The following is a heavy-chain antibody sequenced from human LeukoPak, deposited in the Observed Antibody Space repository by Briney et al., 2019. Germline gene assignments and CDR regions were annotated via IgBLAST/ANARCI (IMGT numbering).Heavy chain of an antibody. Sequence: GESLKISCKGSGYSFTSYWIGWVRQMPGKGLEWMGIIYPGDSDTRYSPSFQGQVTISADKSISTAYLQWSSLKASDTAMYYCARHTMDSSGWLNAFDIWGQGTTVTVSS. J-gene: IGHJ3*02. CDR3: ARHTMDSSGWLNAFDI. V-gene: IGHV5-51*01. D-gene: IGHD6-19*01. CDR2: IYPGDSDT. CDR1: GYSFTSYW.